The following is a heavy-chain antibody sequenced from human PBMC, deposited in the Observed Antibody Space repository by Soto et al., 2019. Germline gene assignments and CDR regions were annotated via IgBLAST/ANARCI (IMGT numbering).Heavy chain of an antibody. D-gene: IGHD3-22*01. Sequence: PGGSLRLSCAASGFTFSRYGMSWVRQAPGKGLEWVSAISGSGGSTYYADSVKGRFTISRDNSKNTLYLKMNSLRAEDTAVYYCANDPIVVNVYWGQGTLVTVSS. CDR3: ANDPIVVNVY. CDR2: ISGSGGST. J-gene: IGHJ4*02. V-gene: IGHV3-23*01. CDR1: GFTFSRYG.